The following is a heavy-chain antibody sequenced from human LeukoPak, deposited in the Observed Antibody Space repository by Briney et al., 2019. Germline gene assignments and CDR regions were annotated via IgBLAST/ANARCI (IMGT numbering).Heavy chain of an antibody. CDR1: GFTFRSYG. J-gene: IGHJ3*02. D-gene: IGHD1-26*01. V-gene: IGHV3-33*01. CDR3: ARLHSGRYYGDAFDI. Sequence: GRSLRLSCAASGFTFRSYGMHWVRQAPGKGLEWVAVIWYDGSNKYYADSVKGRFTISRDNSKNTLYLQMNSLRAEDTAVYYCARLHSGRYYGDAFDIWGQGTMVTVSS. CDR2: IWYDGSNK.